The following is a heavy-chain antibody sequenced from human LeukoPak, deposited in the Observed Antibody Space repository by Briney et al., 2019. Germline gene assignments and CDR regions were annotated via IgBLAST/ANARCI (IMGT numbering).Heavy chain of an antibody. V-gene: IGHV3-7*01. J-gene: IGHJ4*02. CDR3: ARDLAYSRLDY. D-gene: IGHD5-18*01. CDR1: GLTFSSSW. CDR2: INPEGSEK. Sequence: PGGSLRPSCAVSGLTFSSSWMDWVRQAPGKGLEWVASINPEGSEKYSADSVKGRFTISRYNAKNSLYLQMDSLRVEDTAFYYCARDLAYSRLDYWGQGMLVTVSS.